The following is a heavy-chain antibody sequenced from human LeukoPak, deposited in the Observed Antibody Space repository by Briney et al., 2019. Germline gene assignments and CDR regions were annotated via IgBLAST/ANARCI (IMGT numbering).Heavy chain of an antibody. V-gene: IGHV4-39*07. CDR2: IYHSGST. D-gene: IGHD3-10*01. Sequence: SETLSLTCTVSGGSISSSSYYWGWIRQPPGKGLEWIGSIYHSGSTYYNPSLKSRVTISVDTSKNQFSLKLSSVTAADTAVYYCARGRYGSGSYSPYYFDYWGQGTLVTVSS. CDR1: GGSISSSSYY. CDR3: ARGRYGSGSYSPYYFDY. J-gene: IGHJ4*02.